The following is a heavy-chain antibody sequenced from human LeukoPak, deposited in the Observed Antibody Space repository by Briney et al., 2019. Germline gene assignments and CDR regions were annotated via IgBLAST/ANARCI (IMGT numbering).Heavy chain of an antibody. CDR1: GFTFSSYA. CDR3: AREEYYYDSSGYYIFGAFDI. Sequence: GGSLRLSCAASGFTFSSYAMHWVRQAPGKGLEWVAVIWYDGSNKYYADSVKGRFTISRDNSKNTLYLQMNSLRAEDTAVYYCAREEYYYDSSGYYIFGAFDIWGQGTMVTVSS. J-gene: IGHJ3*02. V-gene: IGHV3-33*08. CDR2: IWYDGSNK. D-gene: IGHD3-22*01.